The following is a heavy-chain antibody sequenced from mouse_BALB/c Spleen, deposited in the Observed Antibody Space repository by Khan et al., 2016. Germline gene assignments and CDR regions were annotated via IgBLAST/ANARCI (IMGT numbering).Heavy chain of an antibody. CDR2: IRYSGST. J-gene: IGHJ1*01. V-gene: IGHV3-2*02. CDR1: VYSITSDYA. D-gene: IGHD1-2*01. Sequence: EVQLQESGPGLVKPSQSLSLTCTVTVYSITSDYAWNWIRQFPGNKLEWMGYIRYSGSTTYNPSLKSRISITRDTSKNQFFLQLYSVTTEDTDTYYCTRSPTATRYFDVWGAGTTVTVSS. CDR3: TRSPTATRYFDV.